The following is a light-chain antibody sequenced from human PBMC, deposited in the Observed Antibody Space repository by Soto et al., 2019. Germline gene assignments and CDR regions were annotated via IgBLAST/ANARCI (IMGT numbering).Light chain of an antibody. CDR2: LNSDGSH. V-gene: IGLV4-69*01. CDR3: QTWGTCSQGYVV. CDR1: SGHSSYA. J-gene: IGLJ2*01. Sequence: QLVLTQSPSASASLGASVKLTCTLSSGHSSYAIAWHQQQPEKGPRYLMKLNSDGSHSKGDGIPDRFSGSSSGAERYLTISSLQSEDEADYYCQTWGTCSQGYVVFGGGTKLTVL.